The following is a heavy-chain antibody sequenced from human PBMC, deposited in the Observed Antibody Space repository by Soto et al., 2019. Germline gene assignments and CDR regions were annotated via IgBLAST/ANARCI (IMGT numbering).Heavy chain of an antibody. CDR3: ARVRALYYYYGMDV. J-gene: IGHJ6*02. CDR1: GFTFSSFG. V-gene: IGHV3-30*03. Sequence: GGSLRLSCAVSGFTFSSFGMHWVRQAPGKGLEWVAVISHDGSKKYHADSVKGRFTISRDNSKNTLYLQMNSLRTENTALYYCARVRALYYYYGMDVWGQGTTVTVSS. CDR2: ISHDGSKK.